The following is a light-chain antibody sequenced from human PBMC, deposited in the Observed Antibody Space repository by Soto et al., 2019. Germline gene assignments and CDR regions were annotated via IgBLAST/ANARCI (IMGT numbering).Light chain of an antibody. CDR2: YAS. Sequence: DIQMTQSPSSLSASVGDRVSITCRASQSIRSFLNWYQQKPGKAPKLLIYYASSFQSGVPSRVIGSGSGTYFTLTISSLQPEDFATYSCQQSYCVPFTFGPGTKVDIK. J-gene: IGKJ3*01. V-gene: IGKV1-39*01. CDR1: QSIRSF. CDR3: QQSYCVPFT.